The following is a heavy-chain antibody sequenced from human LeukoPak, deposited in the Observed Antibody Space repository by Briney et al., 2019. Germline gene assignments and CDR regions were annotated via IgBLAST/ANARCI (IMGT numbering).Heavy chain of an antibody. D-gene: IGHD5-18*01. CDR2: LIAAGTTT. J-gene: IGHJ4*02. V-gene: IGHV3-23*01. Sequence: PGGSLRLSCSASGFAFSKYAMSWVRQVPGQGLEWVSSLIAAGTTTYYADSVKGRFTISRDNSKNTVHLQMDSLRAEDSAIYYCAKNAGYSYGLYYFDYWGQGTLVTVSS. CDR1: GFAFSKYA. CDR3: AKNAGYSYGLYYFDY.